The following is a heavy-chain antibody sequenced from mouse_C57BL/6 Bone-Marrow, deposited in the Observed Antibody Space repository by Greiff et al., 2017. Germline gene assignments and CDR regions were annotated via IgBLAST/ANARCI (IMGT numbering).Heavy chain of an antibody. CDR2: IYPRSGNT. D-gene: IGHD1-1*02. CDR3: ARGSLVAWFAY. V-gene: IGHV1-81*01. CDR1: GYTFTSYG. J-gene: IGHJ3*01. Sequence: QVQLQQSGAELARPGASVKLSCKASGYTFTSYGISWVKQRTGQGLEWIGEIYPRSGNTYYNEKFKGKATLTADKSSSTAYMELRSLTSEDSAVYFCARGSLVAWFAYWGQGTLVTVSA.